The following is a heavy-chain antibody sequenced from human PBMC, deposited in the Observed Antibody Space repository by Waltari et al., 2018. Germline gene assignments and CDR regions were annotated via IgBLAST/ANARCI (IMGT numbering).Heavy chain of an antibody. CDR2: LNQDGSAK. D-gene: IGHD4-17*01. V-gene: IGHV3-7*01. CDR1: GCTFTTYW. CDR3: ARGVSGDSGPADY. J-gene: IGHJ4*02. Sequence: EVQLVESGGGLVQPGGSLRLSCAASGCTFTTYWMTWVRQAPGKGLEWVANLNQDGSAKFYVESVKGRFTISRDNAKNSLFLQMNSLRAEDTAVYYCARGVSGDSGPADYWGQGTLVTVSS.